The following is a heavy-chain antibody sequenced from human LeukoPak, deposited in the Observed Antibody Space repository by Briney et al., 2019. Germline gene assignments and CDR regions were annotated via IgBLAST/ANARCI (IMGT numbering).Heavy chain of an antibody. CDR3: ARVNCRSSSCYLASYFFDS. CDR2: IWYDGNNK. V-gene: IGHV3-33*01. Sequence: GGSLRLSCEASGFTFSKYGMHWVRQAPGKGLEWVAVIWYDGNNKDYADSVKGRFSLSRDNSKNTLSLQMNSLRVEDTAMYYCARVNCRSSSCYLASYFFDSWGQGTLVTVSS. CDR1: GFTFSKYG. D-gene: IGHD2-2*01. J-gene: IGHJ5*01.